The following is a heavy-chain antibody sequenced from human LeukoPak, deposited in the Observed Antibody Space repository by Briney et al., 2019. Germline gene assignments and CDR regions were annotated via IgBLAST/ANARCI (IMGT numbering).Heavy chain of an antibody. CDR2: IIPIFGTA. V-gene: IGHV1-69*13. J-gene: IGHJ6*03. D-gene: IGHD2-15*01. CDR1: GGTFSSYA. CDR3: ARASWGGSYHYYYYYMDV. Sequence: ASVKVSCKASGGTFSSYAISWVRQAPGQGLEWMGGIIPIFGTANYAQKFQGRVTITADESTSTAYMELSSLRSEDTAVYYCARASWGGSYHYYYYYMDVWGKGTTVTISS.